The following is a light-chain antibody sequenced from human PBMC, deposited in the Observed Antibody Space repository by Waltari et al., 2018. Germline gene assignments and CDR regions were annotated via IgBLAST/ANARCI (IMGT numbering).Light chain of an antibody. J-gene: IGKJ2*01. CDR2: DAS. V-gene: IGKV3-11*01. Sequence: EIVLTQSPATLSLSPGERATLSCRASQSVSTYLTWYQQKPGQAPRLLIYDASRGATGHPARFSGSGYGTDCTLTISSLEPEDFAVYYCQQRGNWPSGYTFGQGTKLEIK. CDR1: QSVSTY. CDR3: QQRGNWPSGYT.